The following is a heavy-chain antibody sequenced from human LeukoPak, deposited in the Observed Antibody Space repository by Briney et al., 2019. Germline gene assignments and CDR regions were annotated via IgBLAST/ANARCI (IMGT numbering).Heavy chain of an antibody. Sequence: PSETLSLTCTVSGGSVSSGSYYWSWIRQPPGKGLEWIGYIYYSGSTNYNPSLKSRVTISVDTSKNQFSLKLSSVTAADTAVYYCARGAGWYMNYYYYGMDVWGQRTTVTVSS. CDR1: GGSVSSGSYY. CDR3: ARGAGWYMNYYYYGMDV. V-gene: IGHV4-61*01. D-gene: IGHD6-19*01. CDR2: IYYSGST. J-gene: IGHJ6*02.